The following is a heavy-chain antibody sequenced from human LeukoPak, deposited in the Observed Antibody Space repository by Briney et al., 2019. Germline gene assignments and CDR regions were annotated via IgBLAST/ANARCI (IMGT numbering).Heavy chain of an antibody. J-gene: IGHJ3*02. CDR1: GGSISSGGYS. CDR3: ARVTDDAFDI. Sequence: PSETLSLTCTVSGGSISSGGYSWSWVRQPPGKGLEWIGYIYHSGSTYYNPSLKSRVTISVDRSKNQFSLKLSSVTAADTAVYYCARVTDDAFDIWGQGTMVTVSS. V-gene: IGHV4-30-2*01. CDR2: IYHSGST.